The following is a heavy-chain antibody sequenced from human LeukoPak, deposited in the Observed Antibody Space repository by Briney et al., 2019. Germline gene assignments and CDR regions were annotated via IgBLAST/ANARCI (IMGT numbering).Heavy chain of an antibody. CDR2: IYTSGST. Sequence: PSETLSLTCSVSGGSISSYYWSWIRQPAGKGLEWIGRIYTSGSTNYNPSLKSRVTMSVHTSKNQFSLKLNSVTAADTAVYYCARDDFWSGYRAFDIWGQGTMVTVSS. CDR1: GGSISSYY. CDR3: ARDDFWSGYRAFDI. J-gene: IGHJ3*02. D-gene: IGHD3-3*01. V-gene: IGHV4-4*07.